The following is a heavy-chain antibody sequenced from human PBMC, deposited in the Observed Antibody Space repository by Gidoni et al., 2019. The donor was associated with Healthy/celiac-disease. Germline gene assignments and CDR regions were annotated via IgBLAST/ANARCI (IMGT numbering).Heavy chain of an antibody. CDR1: GFTFSSSA. D-gene: IGHD6-19*01. CDR3: AKDQEREYSSGWGQNHYYFDY. Sequence: EVQLLESGGGLVQPGGSLRLSCAASGFTFSSSAMSWVRQAPGKGLEWVSAISGSGGSTYYADSVKGRFTISRDNSKNTLYLQMNSLRAEDTAVYYCAKDQEREYSSGWGQNHYYFDYWGQGTLVTVSS. J-gene: IGHJ4*02. CDR2: ISGSGGST. V-gene: IGHV3-23*01.